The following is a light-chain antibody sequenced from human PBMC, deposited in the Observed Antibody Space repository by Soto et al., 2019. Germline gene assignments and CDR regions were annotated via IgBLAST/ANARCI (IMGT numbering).Light chain of an antibody. CDR3: AAWDGSLNNVL. Sequence: QLVLTQPPSASGTPGQRVTIACSGSGSSIGTNTVNWYRQLPGTAPKLRIYGNNQRPSGVPDRFSGSKSGTSASLAISGLQSEDEAEYYCAAWDGSLNNVLFGGGTKLTV. CDR2: GNN. CDR1: GSSIGTNT. V-gene: IGLV1-44*01. J-gene: IGLJ2*01.